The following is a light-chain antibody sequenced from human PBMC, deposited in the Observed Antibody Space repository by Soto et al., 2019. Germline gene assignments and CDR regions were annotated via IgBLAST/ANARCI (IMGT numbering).Light chain of an antibody. Sequence: EIVLTQSPATLSLSPGERATLSCRASQSVSSYLAWYQQKPGQAPRLLIYDASNRATGIPARFSGSGSGTDFTLNIINLEPDDFAVYYGQQRSNWPTTFGQGTKLEIK. CDR2: DAS. CDR3: QQRSNWPTT. CDR1: QSVSSY. J-gene: IGKJ2*01. V-gene: IGKV3-11*01.